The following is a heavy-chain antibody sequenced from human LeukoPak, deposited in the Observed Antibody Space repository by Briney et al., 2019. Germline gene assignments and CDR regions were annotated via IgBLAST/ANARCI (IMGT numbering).Heavy chain of an antibody. CDR1: GGSISSSSYY. V-gene: IGHV4-39*07. CDR2: IYYGGST. D-gene: IGHD5-12*01. Sequence: SETLSLTCTVSGGSISSSSYYWGWIRQPPGKGLEWIGSIYYGGSTYYNPSLKSRVTISVDTSKNQFSLKLSSVTAADTAVYYCARDAGGYGYWGQGTLVTVSS. J-gene: IGHJ4*02. CDR3: ARDAGGYGY.